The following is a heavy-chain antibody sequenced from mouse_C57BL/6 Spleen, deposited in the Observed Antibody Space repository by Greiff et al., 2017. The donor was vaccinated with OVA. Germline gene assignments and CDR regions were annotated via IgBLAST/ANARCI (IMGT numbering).Heavy chain of an antibody. J-gene: IGHJ1*03. Sequence: EVKLVESGGGLVKPGGSLKLSCAASGFTFSSYAMSWVRQTPEKRLEWVATISDGGSYTYYPDNVKGRFTISRDNAKNNLYLQMSHLKSEDTAMYYCARDQVYWYVDVWGTGTTVTVSS. CDR1: GFTFSSYA. V-gene: IGHV5-4*01. CDR2: ISDGGSYT. CDR3: ARDQVYWYVDV. D-gene: IGHD1-3*01.